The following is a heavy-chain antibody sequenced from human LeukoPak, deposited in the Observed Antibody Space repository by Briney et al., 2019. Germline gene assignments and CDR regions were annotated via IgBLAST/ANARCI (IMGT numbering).Heavy chain of an antibody. J-gene: IGHJ4*02. CDR3: ASATAMDGIFDY. CDR2: IYYSGST. CDR1: GGSISSYY. D-gene: IGHD5-18*01. V-gene: IGHV4-59*01. Sequence: PSETLSLTCTVSGGSISSYYWSWIRQPPGKGLECIGYIYYSGSTNYNPSLKSRVTISVDTSKNQFSLKLSSVTAADTAVYYCASATAMDGIFDYWGQGSLVTVSS.